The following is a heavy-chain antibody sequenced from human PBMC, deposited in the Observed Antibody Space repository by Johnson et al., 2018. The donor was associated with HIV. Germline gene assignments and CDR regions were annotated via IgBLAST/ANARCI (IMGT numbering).Heavy chain of an antibody. CDR2: ISSSGSTI. D-gene: IGHD3/OR15-3a*01. CDR1: GFTFSDYY. CDR3: AREFGQSSIYACDI. Sequence: QVQLVESGGGVVQPGRSLRLSCAASGFTFSDYYMSWIRQAPGKGLEWVSYISSSGSTIYYADSVKGRFTISRDNAKNSLYLQMNSLRAVDTAVYYCAREFGQSSIYACDIWGQGTMVTVSS. V-gene: IGHV3-11*04. J-gene: IGHJ3*02.